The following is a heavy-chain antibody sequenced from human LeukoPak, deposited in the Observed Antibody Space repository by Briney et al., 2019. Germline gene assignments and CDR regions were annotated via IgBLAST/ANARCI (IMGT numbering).Heavy chain of an antibody. CDR1: GFTFSTYW. CDR3: AGSSGQNWFDP. D-gene: IGHD3-22*01. V-gene: IGHV3-74*01. CDR2: IYSDGSTT. Sequence: GGSLRLSCAASGFTFSTYWMHWVRQAPGKGLVWVSRIYSDGSTTYYADSVKGRFTISRDNAKNTRYLQMNSLRAEDTAIYYCAGSSGQNWFDPWGQGTLVTVSS. J-gene: IGHJ5*02.